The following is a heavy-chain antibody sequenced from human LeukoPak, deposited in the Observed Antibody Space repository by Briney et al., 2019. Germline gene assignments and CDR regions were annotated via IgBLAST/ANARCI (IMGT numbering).Heavy chain of an antibody. V-gene: IGHV1-2*02. Sequence: ASVKVSCKASGYTFTGYYMHWVRQAPGQGLEWMGWINPNSGGTNYAQKFQGRVTMTRDTSIRTACMVLSRLRSDDTAVYYCASQSRIITIFGVVMTAHAFDIWGQGTMVTVSS. CDR3: ASQSRIITIFGVVMTAHAFDI. CDR2: INPNSGGT. D-gene: IGHD3-3*01. CDR1: GYTFTGYY. J-gene: IGHJ3*02.